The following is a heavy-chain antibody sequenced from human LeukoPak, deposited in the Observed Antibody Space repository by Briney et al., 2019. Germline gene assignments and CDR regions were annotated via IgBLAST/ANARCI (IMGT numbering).Heavy chain of an antibody. J-gene: IGHJ4*02. CDR2: ISEGVGNT. D-gene: IGHD4-17*01. CDR1: GFTFTNYA. V-gene: IGHV3-23*01. Sequence: GGSLRLSCAASGFTFTNYAMTWVRQAPGKGLEWVSGISEGVGNTYYADSVKGRFTISRDHSKNTLYLQMDSLRAEDTALYYCAKREKGTTGRFFDYWGQGTLVTVSS. CDR3: AKREKGTTGRFFDY.